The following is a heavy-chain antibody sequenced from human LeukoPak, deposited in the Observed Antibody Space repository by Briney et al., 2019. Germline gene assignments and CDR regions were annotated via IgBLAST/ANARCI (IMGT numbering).Heavy chain of an antibody. J-gene: IGHJ6*03. CDR1: GGSFSGYY. D-gene: IGHD6-19*01. Sequence: PSETLSLTCAVYGGSFSGYYWSWIRQPPGKGLEWIGEINHSGSTNYNPSLKSRVTISVDTSKNQFSLKLSSVTAADTAVYYCARDKIAVAGTNYYYMDVWGKGTTVTVSS. CDR3: ARDKIAVAGTNYYYMDV. CDR2: INHSGST. V-gene: IGHV4-34*01.